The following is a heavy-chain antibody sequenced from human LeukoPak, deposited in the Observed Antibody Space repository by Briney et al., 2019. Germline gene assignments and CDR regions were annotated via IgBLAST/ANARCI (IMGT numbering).Heavy chain of an antibody. Sequence: ASVKVSCKISGYTLNELSMHWVRQAPGKGLEWMGGFDPEDGETIHAQKFQGRVTMTEDTSTDTAYMELISLRSEDTAVYYCATGRYCSSTSCSYFEYWGQGTLVTLSS. D-gene: IGHD2-2*01. CDR3: ATGRYCSSTSCSYFEY. J-gene: IGHJ4*02. CDR2: FDPEDGET. V-gene: IGHV1-24*01. CDR1: GYTLNELS.